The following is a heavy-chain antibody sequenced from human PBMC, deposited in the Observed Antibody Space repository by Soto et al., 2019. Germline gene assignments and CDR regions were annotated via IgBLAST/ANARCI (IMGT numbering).Heavy chain of an antibody. J-gene: IGHJ4*02. CDR3: ATEVYSGSYSNFDY. V-gene: IGHV1-24*01. CDR2: FDPEDGET. CDR1: GYTLTELS. Sequence: GASVKVSCKVSGYTLTELSMHWVRQAPGKGLEWMGGFDPEDGETIYAQKFQGRVTMTEDTSTDTAYMELSSLRSEDTAVYYCATEVYSGSYSNFDYWGRGTLVTVSS. D-gene: IGHD1-26*01.